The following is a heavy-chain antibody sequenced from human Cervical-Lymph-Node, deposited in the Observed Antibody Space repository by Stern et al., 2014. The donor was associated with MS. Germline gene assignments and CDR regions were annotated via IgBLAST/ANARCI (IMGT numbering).Heavy chain of an antibody. J-gene: IGHJ4*02. V-gene: IGHV5-51*01. CDR1: GYKFSIYW. CDR3: ARQTTAWASDV. CDR2: IYPGSSAP. D-gene: IGHD1-14*01. Sequence: VQLVQSGAELIRPGESLKISCKGSGYKFSIYWIAWVRQMPGKGLEWMGIIYPGSSAPSSTPSFQGQVIMSADKSTSTAYLQWSSLNASDPAMYFCARQTTAWASDVWGQGTLVTVSS.